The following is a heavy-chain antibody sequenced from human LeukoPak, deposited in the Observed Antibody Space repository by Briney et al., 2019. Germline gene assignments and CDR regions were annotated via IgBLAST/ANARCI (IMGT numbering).Heavy chain of an antibody. J-gene: IGHJ6*03. CDR3: AKDGVAGGYYYYMDV. CDR2: IWYDGSNK. CDR1: GFTFSSYG. Sequence: GGSLRLSCAASGFTFSSYGMHWVRQAPGKGLEWVAVIWYDGSNKYYADSVKGRFTNSRDNSKNTLYLQMNSLRAEDTAVYYCAKDGVAGGYYYYMDVWGKGTTVTVSS. V-gene: IGHV3-33*06. D-gene: IGHD3-16*01.